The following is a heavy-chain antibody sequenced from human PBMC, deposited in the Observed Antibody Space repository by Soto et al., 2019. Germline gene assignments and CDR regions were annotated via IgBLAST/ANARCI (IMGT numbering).Heavy chain of an antibody. Sequence: EVQLLESGGGLVQPGGSLRLSCAASGFTFSSYAMSWVRQAPGKGLEWVSAISGSGGSTYYADSVKGRFTISRDNSKNTLYLQMNSRRAEATAVYYCAKEDGDYTFGGWFDPWGQGTLVTVSS. D-gene: IGHD4-17*01. CDR1: GFTFSSYA. CDR2: ISGSGGST. CDR3: AKEDGDYTFGGWFDP. V-gene: IGHV3-23*01. J-gene: IGHJ5*02.